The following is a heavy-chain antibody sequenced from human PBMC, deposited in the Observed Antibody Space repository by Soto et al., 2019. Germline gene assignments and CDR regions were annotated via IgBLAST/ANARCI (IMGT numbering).Heavy chain of an antibody. CDR3: ASLHPPINWFDP. J-gene: IGHJ5*02. D-gene: IGHD2-21*01. CDR2: ISSSGSTI. Sequence: EGSLRISCAASGFTFSDYYMSWIRQAPGKGLEWVSYISSSGSTIYYADSVKGRFTISRDNAKNSLYLQMNSLRAEDTAVYYCASLHPPINWFDPWGQGTLVTVSS. CDR1: GFTFSDYY. V-gene: IGHV3-11*01.